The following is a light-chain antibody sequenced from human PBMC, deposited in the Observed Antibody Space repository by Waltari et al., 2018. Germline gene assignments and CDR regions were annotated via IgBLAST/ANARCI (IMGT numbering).Light chain of an antibody. V-gene: IGLV3-1*01. Sequence: CLCQQEQGQSPVLGIYLDTNRPSGITERFSGSSSGNTATLTIRGTQAMDEADYYCQAWDRGTWVFGGGTKLTGL. J-gene: IGLJ3*02. CDR3: QAWDRGTWV. CDR2: LDT.